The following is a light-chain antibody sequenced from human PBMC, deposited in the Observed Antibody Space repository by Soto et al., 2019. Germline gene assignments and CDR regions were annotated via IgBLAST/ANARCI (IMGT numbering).Light chain of an antibody. CDR1: QSISSY. CDR2: AAS. CDR3: QHYNSYSEA. V-gene: IGKV1-39*01. J-gene: IGKJ1*01. Sequence: DIQMTQSPSSLSASVGDRVTITCRASQSISSYLNWYQQKPGKAPKLLIYAASSLQSGVPSRFSGSGSGTDFTLTISSLQPDDFATYYCQHYNSYSEAFGQGTKVELK.